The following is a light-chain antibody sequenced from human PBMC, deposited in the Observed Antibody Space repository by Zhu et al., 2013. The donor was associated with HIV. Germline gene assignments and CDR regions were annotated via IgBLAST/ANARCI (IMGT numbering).Light chain of an antibody. CDR1: QSIGSN. CDR2: GAS. V-gene: IGKV3-15*01. Sequence: EIVMTQSPATLSVSPGERATLSCRASQSIGSNLAWYQQKPGQAPRLLIYGASTRESGVPDRFSGSGSGTDFTLTISSLQAEDVAVYYCQQYYSTPYSFGQGTKLGIK. CDR3: QQYYSTPYS. J-gene: IGKJ2*03.